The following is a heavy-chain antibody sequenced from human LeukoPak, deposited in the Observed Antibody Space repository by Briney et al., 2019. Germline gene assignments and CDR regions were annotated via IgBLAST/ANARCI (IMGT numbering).Heavy chain of an antibody. CDR2: ISSSSYM. V-gene: IGHV3-21*01. D-gene: IGHD3-22*01. Sequence: GGSLRLSCAASGFAFSTYAMTWVRQAPGKGLEWVSSISSSSYMYYAESVKGRFTISRDNAKNSLYLQMNSLRDEDTAVYYCARDYYDTPLDYWGQGTLVTVSS. CDR3: ARDYYDTPLDY. J-gene: IGHJ4*02. CDR1: GFAFSTYA.